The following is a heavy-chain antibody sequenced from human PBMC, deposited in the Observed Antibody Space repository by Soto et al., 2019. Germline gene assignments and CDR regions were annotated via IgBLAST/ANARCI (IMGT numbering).Heavy chain of an antibody. D-gene: IGHD3-9*01. V-gene: IGHV3-21*01. CDR2: ISSSSSYI. Sequence: EVQLVESGGGLVKPGGSLRLSCAASGFTFSTYAMIWVRQAPGKGLEWVSSISSSSSYIYYADSVKGRFTISRDNAKNSVYLHMNILRAEDTAVYYCATGRSLTGAFDIWGQGTMVTVSS. CDR1: GFTFSTYA. J-gene: IGHJ3*02. CDR3: ATGRSLTGAFDI.